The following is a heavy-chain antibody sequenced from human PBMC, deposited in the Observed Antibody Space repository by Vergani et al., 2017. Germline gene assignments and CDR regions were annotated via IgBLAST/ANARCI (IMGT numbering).Heavy chain of an antibody. D-gene: IGHD3-22*01. CDR3: ASLGYYPDTGGWA. CDR2: IYYSGST. Sequence: QVQLQESGPGLVKPSQTLSLTCTVSGGSISSGGYYWSWIRQHPGKGLEWIGYIYYSGSTYYNPSLKSRVTISQDNSKNQFSLKLKSVTAADTAIYYCASLGYYPDTGGWAWGQGIHVTVSS. J-gene: IGHJ5*02. CDR1: GGSISSGGYY. V-gene: IGHV4-31*03.